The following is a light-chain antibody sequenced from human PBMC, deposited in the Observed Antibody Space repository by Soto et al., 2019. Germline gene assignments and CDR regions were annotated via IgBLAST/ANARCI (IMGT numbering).Light chain of an antibody. V-gene: IGKV3D-15*01. CDR2: GAS. CDR3: QQRYNWPLT. Sequence: VMTQSPATLSVSQGERATLSCRASQSVTSFVAWYQQKPGQAPRLLIYGASNRATGIPARFSGSGSATDFTLTISSLESEDFAVYYCQQRYNWPLTFGQGTKVAIK. CDR1: QSVTSF. J-gene: IGKJ1*01.